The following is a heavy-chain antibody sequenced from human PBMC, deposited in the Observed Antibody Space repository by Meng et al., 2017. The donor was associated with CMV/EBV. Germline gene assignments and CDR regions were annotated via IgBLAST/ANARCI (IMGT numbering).Heavy chain of an antibody. D-gene: IGHD3-22*01. Sequence: QVPLVQSGXEVKKXXXPGKVSCKASGYTFTGYCVHWVRQAPGQGLEWMGWINPNSGGTNYAQKFQGRVTMTRDTSISTAYMELSRLRSDDTAVYYCARGPMIVEGGFDYWGQGTLVTVSS. V-gene: IGHV1-2*02. CDR1: GYTFTGYC. CDR3: ARGPMIVEGGFDY. CDR2: INPNSGGT. J-gene: IGHJ4*02.